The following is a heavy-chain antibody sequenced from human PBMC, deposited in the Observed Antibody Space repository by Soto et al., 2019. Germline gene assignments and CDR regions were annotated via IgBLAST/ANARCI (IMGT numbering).Heavy chain of an antibody. V-gene: IGHV1-3*01. Sequence: GASVKVSCKASGYTFTSYAMHWVRQAPGQRLEWMRWINAGNGNTKYSQKFQGRVTITRDTSASTAYMELSSLRSEDTAVYYYERDLGGWPDYWGQGTLVTVSS. CDR2: INAGNGNT. CDR3: ERDLGGWPDY. D-gene: IGHD2-15*01. J-gene: IGHJ4*02. CDR1: GYTFTSYA.